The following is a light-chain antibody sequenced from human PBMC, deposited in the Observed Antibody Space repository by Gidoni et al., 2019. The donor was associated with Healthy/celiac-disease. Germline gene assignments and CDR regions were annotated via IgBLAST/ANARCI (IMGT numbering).Light chain of an antibody. Sequence: QSVLTPPPSVSGAPGQRVTSSCTWSSSNSGAGYDVHWYQQLPGTAPKLLIYGNSNRPSGVPDRFSGSKSGTSASLAITGLQAEDEADYYCQSYDSSLSDVVFGGGTKLTV. V-gene: IGLV1-40*01. CDR1: SSNSGAGYD. CDR2: GNS. J-gene: IGLJ2*01. CDR3: QSYDSSLSDVV.